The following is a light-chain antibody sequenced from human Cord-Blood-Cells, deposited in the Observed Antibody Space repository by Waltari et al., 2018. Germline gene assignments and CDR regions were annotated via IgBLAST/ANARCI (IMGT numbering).Light chain of an antibody. V-gene: IGLV2-23*01. J-gene: IGLJ3*02. Sequence: QSALTQPASVSGSPGQSITISCTGTSSDVGSYNLVSWYQQHPGKAPKRMIYEGSKRPSGVSNGFSGSKSGNTASLTISGLQAEDEADYYCCSYAGSWVFGGGTKLTVL. CDR2: EGS. CDR1: SSDVGSYNL. CDR3: CSYAGSWV.